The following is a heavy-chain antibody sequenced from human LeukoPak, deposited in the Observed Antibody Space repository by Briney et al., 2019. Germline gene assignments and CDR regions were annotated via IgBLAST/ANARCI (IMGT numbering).Heavy chain of an antibody. J-gene: IGHJ4*02. CDR1: GGSISSYY. CDR3: ARETTLTTVTTRNYFDY. D-gene: IGHD4-11*01. V-gene: IGHV4-4*07. Sequence: SETLSLTCTVSGGSISSYYWSWIRQPAGKGLEWIGRIYTSGSTNYNPSLKSRVTMSVDTSKNQFSLKLSSVTAADTAVYYCARETTLTTVTTRNYFDYWGQGTLVTVSS. CDR2: IYTSGST.